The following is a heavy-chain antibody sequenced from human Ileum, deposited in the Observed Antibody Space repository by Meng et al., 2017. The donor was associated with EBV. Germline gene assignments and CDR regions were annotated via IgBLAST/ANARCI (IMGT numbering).Heavy chain of an antibody. D-gene: IGHD2-15*01. Sequence: QGSCTGLVQPYQLLSLSCAAMGCCGRSGNYHCCWLRQPAGKGVEWHGFNYDNNNGNTSYNPCLQSLVTISVNTSKIQLPPKLSPVTAANTAVYYCTTYTIGRGGSGYWGQGTLVTVSS. CDR1: GCCGRSGNYH. V-gene: IGHV4-30-4*01. J-gene: IGHJ4*02. CDR2: NYDNNNGNT. CDR3: TTYTIGRGGSGY.